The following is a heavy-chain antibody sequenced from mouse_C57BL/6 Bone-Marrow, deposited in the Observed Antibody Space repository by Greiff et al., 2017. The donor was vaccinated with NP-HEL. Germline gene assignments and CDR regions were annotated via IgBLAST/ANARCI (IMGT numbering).Heavy chain of an antibody. CDR1: EYEFPSHD. Sequence: EVKVVESGGGLVQPGASLKLSCESTEYEFPSHDMHWVRQTPEKRLELVAAINSDGGGTYYPDNMERRFIIARDKTKTTLYLQISSLRSEDTALYYCAGLGDGFAYWGQGTLVTVSA. CDR3: AGLGDGFAY. CDR2: INSDGGGT. D-gene: IGHD4-1*01. V-gene: IGHV5-2*01. J-gene: IGHJ3*01.